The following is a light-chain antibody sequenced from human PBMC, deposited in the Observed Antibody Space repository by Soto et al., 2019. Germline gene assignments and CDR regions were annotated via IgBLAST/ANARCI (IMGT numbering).Light chain of an antibody. CDR3: QQYSIAKWT. CDR1: QSLDNRH. Sequence: IVLTQSPGTLSLSPGERATLSCRASQSLDNRHLAWYQQKPGQAPRVLIYGTSNRATGIPVRFSGSGSGTDFTLTISRLEPEDFAVYYCQQYSIAKWTFGQGTNVEIK. CDR2: GTS. J-gene: IGKJ1*01. V-gene: IGKV3-20*01.